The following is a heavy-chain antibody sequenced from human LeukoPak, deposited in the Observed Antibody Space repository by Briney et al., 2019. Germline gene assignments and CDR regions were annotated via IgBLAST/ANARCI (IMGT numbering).Heavy chain of an antibody. CDR1: GFTFSTSW. V-gene: IGHV3-74*01. CDR3: VKAGQGYMDV. D-gene: IGHD1-14*01. Sequence: GGSLRLSCAASGFTFSTSWMHWVRQAPGKGLVWVSIMNGDGRDTRYADSVKGRFTISRDNAKNTLHLQMYSLRADDTAIYYCVKAGQGYMDVWGKGTTVIVSS. J-gene: IGHJ6*03. CDR2: MNGDGRDT.